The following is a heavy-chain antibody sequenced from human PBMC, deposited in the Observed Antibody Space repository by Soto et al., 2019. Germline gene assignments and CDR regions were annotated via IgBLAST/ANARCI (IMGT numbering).Heavy chain of an antibody. CDR3: ARGGGVYYFDY. Sequence: SETLSLTCSVSGGSISSRSYSWGWILQPPGEGLEWIGTFYYSENTYYNPSLKSRVSISVDTSKNQFSLEVSSVTAADTAVYYCARGGGVYYFDYWGQGTLVTVS. V-gene: IGHV4-39*01. CDR2: FYYSENT. J-gene: IGHJ4*02. D-gene: IGHD2-8*02. CDR1: GGSISSRSYS.